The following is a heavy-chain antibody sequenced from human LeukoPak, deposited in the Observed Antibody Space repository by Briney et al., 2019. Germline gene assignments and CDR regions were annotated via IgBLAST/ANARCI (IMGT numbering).Heavy chain of an antibody. V-gene: IGHV3-21*01. J-gene: IGHJ4*02. CDR2: ISSSSSYI. CDR3: ARVAVRAPLDY. CDR1: GFTFSSYS. Sequence: GGSLRLSCAASGFTFSSYSMNWVRQAPGKGPEWVSSISSSSSYIYYADSVKGRFTISRDNAKNSLYLQMNSLRAEDTAVYYCARVAVRAPLDYWGQGTLVTVSS. D-gene: IGHD1-1*01.